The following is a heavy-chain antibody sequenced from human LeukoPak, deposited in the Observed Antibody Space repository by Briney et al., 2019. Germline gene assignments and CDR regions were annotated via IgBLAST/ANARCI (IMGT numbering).Heavy chain of an antibody. CDR2: ISAYNGNT. J-gene: IGHJ6*03. CDR1: GYTFTGNY. V-gene: IGHV1-18*04. Sequence: ASVKVSCKASGYTFTGNYMHWVRQAPGQGLEWMGWISAYNGNTRYAQKLQGRVTMTTDSSTSTAYMELRSLRSDDTAVYYCAGGPTIDIVVIPAAADYYHMDVWGKGTTVTVSS. D-gene: IGHD2-2*01. CDR3: AGGPTIDIVVIPAAADYYHMDV.